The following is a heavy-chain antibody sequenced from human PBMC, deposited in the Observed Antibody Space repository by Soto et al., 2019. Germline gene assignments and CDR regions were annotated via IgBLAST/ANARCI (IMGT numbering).Heavy chain of an antibody. D-gene: IGHD3-22*01. CDR2: ISAYDGNT. CDR3: ARGGYYDSSGSRTHYYYGMNV. CDR1: GYTFTSYG. Sequence: ASVKVSCKASGYTFTSYGIDWVRQAPGQGLEWLGWISAYDGNTKYAQILQGRVSLTTDTSTNTAYMELRSLRSDDTAMYFCARGGYYDSSGSRTHYYYGMNVWGQGTTDTVSS. J-gene: IGHJ6*02. V-gene: IGHV1-18*01.